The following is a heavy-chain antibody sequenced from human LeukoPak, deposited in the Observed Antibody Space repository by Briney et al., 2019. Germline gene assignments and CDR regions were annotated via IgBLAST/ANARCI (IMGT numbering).Heavy chain of an antibody. CDR2: IIPIFGTA. CDR3: ASCPHYYYGSGSYSDYYYYYYMDV. V-gene: IGHV1-69*13. J-gene: IGHJ6*03. CDR1: GGTFSSYA. D-gene: IGHD3-10*01. Sequence: GASVKVSCKASGGTFSSYAISWVRQAPGQGLEWMGGIIPIFGTANYAQKFQGRVTITADESTSTAYMELSSLRSEDTAVYYCASCPHYYYGSGSYSDYYYYYYMDVWGKGTTVTISS.